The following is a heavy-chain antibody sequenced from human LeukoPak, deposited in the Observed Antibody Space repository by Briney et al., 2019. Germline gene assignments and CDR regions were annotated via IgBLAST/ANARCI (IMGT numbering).Heavy chain of an antibody. CDR1: GGSISSYY. V-gene: IGHV4-59*01. CDR2: IYYSGST. D-gene: IGHD3-10*01. J-gene: IGHJ3*02. CDR3: ARAPEDYGSGMGEDAFDI. Sequence: SETLSLTCTVSGGSISSYYWSWIRQPPGKGLEWIGYIYYSGSTNYNPSLKSRVTISVDTSKNQFSLKLSSVTAADTAVYYCARAPEDYGSGMGEDAFDIWGQGTMVTVSS.